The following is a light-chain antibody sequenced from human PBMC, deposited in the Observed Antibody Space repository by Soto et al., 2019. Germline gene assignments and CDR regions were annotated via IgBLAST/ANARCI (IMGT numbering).Light chain of an antibody. Sequence: QSALTQPPSASGSPGQSVTISCTGAGTDVGQYNYVSWYQQHPGKAPKLLIHHVSRRPSGVPARFSGSNSGNTASLTVSGPKTEDEADYFCSSNGGFNIVLSGGGTKLTV. J-gene: IGLJ2*01. CDR1: GTDVGQYNY. CDR2: HVS. CDR3: SSNGGFNIVL. V-gene: IGLV2-8*01.